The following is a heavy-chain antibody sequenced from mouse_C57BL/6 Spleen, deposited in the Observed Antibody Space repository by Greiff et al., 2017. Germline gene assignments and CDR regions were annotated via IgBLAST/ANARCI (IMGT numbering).Heavy chain of an antibody. CDR1: GYTFTSYW. Sequence: VQLQQPGAELVMPGASVKLSCKASGYTFTSYWMHWVKQRPGQGLEWIGEIDPSDSYTNYNQKFKGKSTLTVDKSSSTAYMQLSSLTSEDSAVYYCARSSLYAMDYWGQGTSVTVSS. J-gene: IGHJ4*01. CDR2: IDPSDSYT. D-gene: IGHD6-2*01. V-gene: IGHV1-69*01. CDR3: ARSSLYAMDY.